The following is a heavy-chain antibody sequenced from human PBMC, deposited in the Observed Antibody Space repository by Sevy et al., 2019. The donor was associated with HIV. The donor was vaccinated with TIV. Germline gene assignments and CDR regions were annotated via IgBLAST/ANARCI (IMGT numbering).Heavy chain of an antibody. CDR2: LDTSGTT. CDR1: GASISSYF. CDR3: ARIRSQDWYFDL. J-gene: IGHJ2*01. V-gene: IGHV4-4*07. D-gene: IGHD4-17*01. Sequence: SETLSLTCTVSGASISSYFWSWIRQPAGKGLEWIGRLDTSGTTNYNPSLKIRVTMSLDTPKNHFSLHLTSVTAADTAVYYCARIRSQDWYFDLWGRGTLVTVSS.